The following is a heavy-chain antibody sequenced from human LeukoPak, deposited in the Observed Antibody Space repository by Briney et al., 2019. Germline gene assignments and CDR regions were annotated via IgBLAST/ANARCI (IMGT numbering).Heavy chain of an antibody. CDR2: IYYSGST. V-gene: IGHV4-39*01. CDR1: GDSITGYY. J-gene: IGHJ4*02. D-gene: IGHD2-2*01. Sequence: PSETLSLTCTVSGDSITGYYWSWIRQPPGKGLEWIGSIYYSGSTYYNPPLKSRVTISVDTSKNQFSLKLSSVTAADTAVYYCARQKLGLDIVVVPAAPDYWGQGTLVTVSA. CDR3: ARQKLGLDIVVVPAAPDY.